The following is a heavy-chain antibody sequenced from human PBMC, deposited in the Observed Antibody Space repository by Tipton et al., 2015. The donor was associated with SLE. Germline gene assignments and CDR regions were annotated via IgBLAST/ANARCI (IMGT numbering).Heavy chain of an antibody. CDR1: GASFNRYY. CDR3: ALSMTAASGPFDY. J-gene: IGHJ4*02. V-gene: IGHV4-39*07. CDR2: VYDSGIT. Sequence: LRLSCAVSGASFNRYYWAWIRQSPGKGLEWIGRVYDSGITYYSPSLKSRVTISVDTSNNQFSLELSSVTAADTAVYYCALSMTAASGPFDYWGQGILVTVS. D-gene: IGHD6-13*01.